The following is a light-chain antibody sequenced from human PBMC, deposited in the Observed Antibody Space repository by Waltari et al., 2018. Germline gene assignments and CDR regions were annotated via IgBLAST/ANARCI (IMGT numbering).Light chain of an antibody. J-gene: IGLJ3*02. CDR3: AAWDDSLNGHWV. Sequence: QSVLTQPPSASGTPGQRVTFSCSGTYSNIGNNVVNWYQQLPGKAPKLLIYRNDQRPSGSRDRFSGSKSGSSAFLAIGGLQSDDEADYYYAAWDDSLNGHWVFGGGTKVTVL. CDR2: RND. V-gene: IGLV1-44*01. CDR1: YSNIGNNV.